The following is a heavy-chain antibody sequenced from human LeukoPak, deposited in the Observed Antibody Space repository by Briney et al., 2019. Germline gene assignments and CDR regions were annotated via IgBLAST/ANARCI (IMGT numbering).Heavy chain of an antibody. CDR2: IYYSGST. D-gene: IGHD5-12*01. J-gene: IGHJ4*02. Sequence: SETLSLTCTVSGGSISSYYWSWIRQPPGKGLEWIGYIYYSGSTNYNPSLKSRVTISVDTSKNQFSLTLSSLTGADTAVYYCARVGIVATSFFDYWGQGTLVTVSS. CDR3: ARVGIVATSFFDY. CDR1: GGSISSYY. V-gene: IGHV4-59*01.